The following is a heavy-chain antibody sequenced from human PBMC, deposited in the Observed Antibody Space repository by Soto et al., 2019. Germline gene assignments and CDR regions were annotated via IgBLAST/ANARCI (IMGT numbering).Heavy chain of an antibody. J-gene: IGHJ6*02. V-gene: IGHV4-34*01. Sequence: SETLSLTCAVYGGSFSVYYWRWIRHPPGKGLEWIGEINHSGSTNYNPSLKSRVTISVDTSKNQFSLKLSSVTAADTAVYYCARARTYYYYGMDVWGQGTTVTVSS. CDR2: INHSGST. CDR1: GGSFSVYY. CDR3: ARARTYYYYGMDV.